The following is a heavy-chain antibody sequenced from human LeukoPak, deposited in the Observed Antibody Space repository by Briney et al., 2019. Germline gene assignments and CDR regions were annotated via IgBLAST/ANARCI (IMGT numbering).Heavy chain of an antibody. D-gene: IGHD3-22*01. Sequence: SETLSLTCTVSGGSISSYYWSWIRQPPGKGLEWIGYIYYSGSTNYNPSLKSRVTISVDTSKNQFSLKLSSVTAADTAVYYCASLRSDTSGYYNLRIDYWGQGTLVTVSS. CDR3: ASLRSDTSGYYNLRIDY. J-gene: IGHJ4*02. CDR1: GGSISSYY. V-gene: IGHV4-59*01. CDR2: IYYSGST.